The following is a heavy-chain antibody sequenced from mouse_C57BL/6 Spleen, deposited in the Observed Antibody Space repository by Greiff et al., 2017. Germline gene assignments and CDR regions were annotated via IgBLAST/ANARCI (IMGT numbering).Heavy chain of an antibody. J-gene: IGHJ4*01. V-gene: IGHV1-50*01. CDR1: GYTFTSYW. CDR3: ARGLRPYYYAMAY. Sequence: QVQLQQPGAELVKPGASVKLSCKASGYTFTSYWMQWVKQRPGQGLEWIGEIDPSDSYTNYNQKFKGKATLTVDTSSSTAYMQLSSLTSEDSAVYYCARGLRPYYYAMAYWGQGTSVTVSS. D-gene: IGHD1-2*01. CDR2: IDPSDSYT.